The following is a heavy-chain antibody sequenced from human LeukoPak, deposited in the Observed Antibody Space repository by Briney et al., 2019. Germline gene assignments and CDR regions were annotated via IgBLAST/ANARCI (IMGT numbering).Heavy chain of an antibody. D-gene: IGHD3-16*01. CDR2: INSDGSST. V-gene: IGHV3-74*01. Sequence: GGSLRLSCVASGFTFSTYWMHWVRQAPGKGLVWVSRINSDGSSTSYADSVKGRFTISRDNAKNTLDLQMNSLRAEDTAVYYCARGAGFDVFGIWGQGTMVTASS. CDR1: GFTFSTYW. CDR3: ARGAGFDVFGI. J-gene: IGHJ3*02.